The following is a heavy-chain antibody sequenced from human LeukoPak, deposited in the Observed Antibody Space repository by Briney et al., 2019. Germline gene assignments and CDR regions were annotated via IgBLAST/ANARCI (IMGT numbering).Heavy chain of an antibody. V-gene: IGHV1-3*01. J-gene: IGHJ5*02. CDR3: ARTYYDFWSGYLEMNWFDP. D-gene: IGHD3-3*01. CDR2: INAGNGNT. Sequence: ASVKVSCKASGYTFTSYAMHWVRQAPGQRLEWMGWINAGNGNTKYSQKFQGRVTITRDTSASTAYMELSSLRSEDTAVYYCARTYYDFWSGYLEMNWFDPWGQGTLVTVSS. CDR1: GYTFTSYA.